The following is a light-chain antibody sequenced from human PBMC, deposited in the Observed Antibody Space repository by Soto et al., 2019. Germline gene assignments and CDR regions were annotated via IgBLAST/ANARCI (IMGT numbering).Light chain of an antibody. Sequence: DIQMTQSPSSLSASVGDRVTITCRASQSISNYLNWYQQKPGKAPKLLIYDASSLQSGVPSSFSGSGSGTDFSLTISSLQPEDFATYYCQQSYSSPLTFGGGTKVEIK. V-gene: IGKV1-39*01. CDR2: DAS. CDR3: QQSYSSPLT. CDR1: QSISNY. J-gene: IGKJ4*01.